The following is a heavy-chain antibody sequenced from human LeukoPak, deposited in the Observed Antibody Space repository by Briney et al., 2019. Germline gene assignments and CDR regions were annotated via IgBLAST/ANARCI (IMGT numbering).Heavy chain of an antibody. CDR2: ISSSDSPR. J-gene: IGHJ6*02. CDR3: ARDNSMDV. CDR1: GFTFSDYY. Sequence: GGSLRLSCAASGFTFSDYYMSWIRQAPGKGLEWLSYISSSDSPRFYADSVKGRFTISRDNAKKSLFLQMNSLRTEDTAFYYCARDNSMDVWGRGTTVTVSS. D-gene: IGHD4-23*01. V-gene: IGHV3-11*01.